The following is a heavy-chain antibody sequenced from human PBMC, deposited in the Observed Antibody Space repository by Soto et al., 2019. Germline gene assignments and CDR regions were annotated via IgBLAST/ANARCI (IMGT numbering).Heavy chain of an antibody. Sequence: GGSLRLSCAASGFTFSSYSMNWVRQAPGKGLEWVSYISSSSSTIYYADSVKGRFTISRDNAKNSLYLQMNSLRADDTSIYYCARAQPPVGASYYFDFWGQGALVTVSS. D-gene: IGHD1-26*01. CDR1: GFTFSSYS. CDR3: ARAQPPVGASYYFDF. CDR2: ISSSSSTI. V-gene: IGHV3-48*01. J-gene: IGHJ4*02.